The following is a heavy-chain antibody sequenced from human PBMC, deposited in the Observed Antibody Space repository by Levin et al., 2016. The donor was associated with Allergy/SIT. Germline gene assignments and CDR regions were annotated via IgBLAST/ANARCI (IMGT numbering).Heavy chain of an antibody. D-gene: IGHD3-3*01. CDR3: ARGRGDYDFWSGYYTPPDAFDV. J-gene: IGHJ3*01. Sequence: GESLKISCAASGFTFSNYAMSWVRQAPGKGLEWVSAMSGSGVGTYYADSVKGRFTISRDNSKNTLFVQMNSLRAEDTAVYFCARGRGDYDFWSGYYTPPDAFDVWGQGTMVTVSS. V-gene: IGHV3-23*01. CDR1: GFTFSNYA. CDR2: MSGSGVGT.